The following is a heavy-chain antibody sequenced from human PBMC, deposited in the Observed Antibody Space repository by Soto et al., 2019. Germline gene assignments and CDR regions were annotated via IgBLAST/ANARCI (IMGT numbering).Heavy chain of an antibody. V-gene: IGHV3-30-3*01. D-gene: IGHD2-21*02. CDR1: GFTFSSYA. CDR3: ARGIVVTTSHGMDV. J-gene: IGHJ6*02. Sequence: ESGGGVVQPGRSLRLSCAASGFTFSSYAMHWVRQAPGKGLEWVAVISYDGSNKYYADSVKGRFTISRDNSKNTLYLQMNSLRAEDTAVYYCARGIVVTTSHGMDVWGQGTTVTVSS. CDR2: ISYDGSNK.